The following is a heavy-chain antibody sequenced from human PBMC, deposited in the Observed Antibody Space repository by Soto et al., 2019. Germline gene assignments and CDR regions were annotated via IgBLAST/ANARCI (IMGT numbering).Heavy chain of an antibody. D-gene: IGHD3-10*01. CDR3: ARETGGPLDAFDI. V-gene: IGHV1-3*01. CDR1: GYTFTSYA. Sequence: ASVKVSCKASGYTFTSYAMHWVRQAPGQRLEWMGWINVANGNTKYSQNFQGRVTLTRDTSASTANMELSSLISEDTAVYYCARETGGPLDAFDIWGQGTMVT. J-gene: IGHJ3*02. CDR2: INVANGNT.